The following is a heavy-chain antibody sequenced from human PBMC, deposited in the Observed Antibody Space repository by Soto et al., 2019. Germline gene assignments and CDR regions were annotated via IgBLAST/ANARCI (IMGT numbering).Heavy chain of an antibody. Sequence: ESGKISCKTSGYSFISYWVAWVRQKPGKGLEWMGTFYPGDSTSTYSPSFQGQVTISVDKSISTAYLHLSSLKASDTAMYYCARIIGYCRNNDCSWTFDIWGQGTTVTVS. CDR2: FYPGDSTS. J-gene: IGHJ3*02. CDR3: ARIIGYCRNNDCSWTFDI. D-gene: IGHD2-2*03. CDR1: GYSFISYW. V-gene: IGHV5-51*01.